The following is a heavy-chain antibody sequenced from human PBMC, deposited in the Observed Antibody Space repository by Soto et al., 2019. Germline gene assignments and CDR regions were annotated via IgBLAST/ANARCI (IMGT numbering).Heavy chain of an antibody. V-gene: IGHV6-1*01. CDR1: GDSVSSNSAA. Sequence: PSQTLSLTCAISGDSVSSNSAAWNWIRQSPSRGLEWLGRTYYRSKWYNDYAVSVKSRITINPDTSKNQFSLQLNSVTPEDTAVYYCARDRGPYSYGSGSSNFDYWGQGTLVTVSS. D-gene: IGHD3-10*01. CDR3: ARDRGPYSYGSGSSNFDY. CDR2: TYYRSKWYN. J-gene: IGHJ4*02.